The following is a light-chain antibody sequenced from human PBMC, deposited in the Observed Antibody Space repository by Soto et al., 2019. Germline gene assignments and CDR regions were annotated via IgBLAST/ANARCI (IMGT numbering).Light chain of an antibody. V-gene: IGKV3-20*01. CDR1: QSVSSSY. Sequence: IVLTQSPGTLSLSPGERATLSCRASQSVSSSYLAWYQQKPGQAPRLLIYGASSRATGIPDRLGGSGSGSDFTVTISRLEPEDLAVYYGHQYGSAPYTYGQGTKLEI. CDR2: GAS. J-gene: IGKJ2*01. CDR3: HQYGSAPYT.